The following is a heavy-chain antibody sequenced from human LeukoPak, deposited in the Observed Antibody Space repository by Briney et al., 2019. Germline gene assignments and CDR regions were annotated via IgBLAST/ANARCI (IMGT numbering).Heavy chain of an antibody. V-gene: IGHV4-4*07. D-gene: IGHD3-3*01. Sequence: SETLSLTCTVSGGSISSYYWSWIRQPAGKGLEWIGRIYTSGSTNYNPSLKSQVTMSVDTSKDQFSLKLSSVTAADTAVYYCARVLRLGINYYFDYWGQGTLVTVSS. CDR2: IYTSGST. CDR3: ARVLRLGINYYFDY. CDR1: GGSISSYY. J-gene: IGHJ4*02.